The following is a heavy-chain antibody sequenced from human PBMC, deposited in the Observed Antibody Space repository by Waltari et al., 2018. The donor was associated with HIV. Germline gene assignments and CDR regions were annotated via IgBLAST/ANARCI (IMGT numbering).Heavy chain of an antibody. CDR2: INSDGSST. CDR3: ARGPYYYDSSDYYNLLNY. CDR1: GFTFCSYW. Sequence: EVQLVESGGGLVQPGGSLRLSCAASGFTFCSYWIHWVRQAPGKGLVWVSRINSDGSSTDYADSVKGRFTISRDNAKKTLYLQMNSLRAEDTAVYYCARGPYYYDSSDYYNLLNYWGQGTLVTVSS. D-gene: IGHD3-22*01. V-gene: IGHV3-74*01. J-gene: IGHJ4*02.